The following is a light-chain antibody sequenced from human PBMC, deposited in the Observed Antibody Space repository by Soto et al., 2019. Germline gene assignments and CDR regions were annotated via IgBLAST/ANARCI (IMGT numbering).Light chain of an antibody. CDR3: FSFTTDWTHV. Sequence: QSVLTQPASVSGSPGQSITISCTGTSSDVGAYNYVSWFQQHPGKAPTLITSEVSNRPSGVSNRFSGSKSGNAASLTISGLQAEDEADYFCFSFTTDWTHVFGTGTKVTV. CDR1: SSDVGAYNY. CDR2: EVS. J-gene: IGLJ1*01. V-gene: IGLV2-14*01.